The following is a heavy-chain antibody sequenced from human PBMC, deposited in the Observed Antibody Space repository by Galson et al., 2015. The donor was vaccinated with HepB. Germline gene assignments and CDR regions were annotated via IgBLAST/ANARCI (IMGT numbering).Heavy chain of an antibody. J-gene: IGHJ1*01. Sequence: SLRLSCAASGFTFSGYAMMWVRQAPGKGLEWVSSMCDDGDNTFYADSVRGRFTISRDISKNTVYLQMNSLRVEDTAVYYCATRSGASGWYSYFQHWGQGTLVTVSS. CDR1: GFTFSGYA. V-gene: IGHV3-23*01. CDR2: MCDDGDNT. CDR3: ATRSGASGWYSYFQH. D-gene: IGHD6-19*01.